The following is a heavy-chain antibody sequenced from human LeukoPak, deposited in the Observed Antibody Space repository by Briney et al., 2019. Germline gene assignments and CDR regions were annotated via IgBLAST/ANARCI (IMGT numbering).Heavy chain of an antibody. CDR3: AKGLHGGVGYGVDV. Sequence: GGSLRLSCTASGFTFSNYAMTWVRQAPGEGLEWGLSISGAGGRTYSADSVKGRFTISRDNSKNTLYLQMKNLRVEHTAVYYCAKGLHGGVGYGVDVWGQGTTVSVSS. V-gene: IGHV3-23*01. D-gene: IGHD3-16*01. CDR2: ISGAGGRT. CDR1: GFTFSNYA. J-gene: IGHJ6*02.